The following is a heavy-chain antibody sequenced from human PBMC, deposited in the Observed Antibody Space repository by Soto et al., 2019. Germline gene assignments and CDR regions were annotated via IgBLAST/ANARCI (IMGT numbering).Heavy chain of an antibody. CDR2: ISYDGSNK. V-gene: IGHV3-30*18. D-gene: IGHD3-10*01. CDR3: AKDLWFGESPYYYYGMDV. Sequence: GVSLRLSCAASGFTFSSYGMHWVRQAPGKGLEWVAVISYDGSNKYYADSVKGRFTISRDNSKNTLYLQMNSLRAEDTAVYYCAKDLWFGESPYYYYGMDVWGQGTTVTVSS. CDR1: GFTFSSYG. J-gene: IGHJ6*02.